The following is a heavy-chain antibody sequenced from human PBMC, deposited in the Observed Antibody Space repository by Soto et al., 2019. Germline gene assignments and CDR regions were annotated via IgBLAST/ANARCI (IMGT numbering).Heavy chain of an antibody. CDR2: ISSTSNPI. CDR3: VRGGSGATSADLFDT. D-gene: IGHD3-10*01. CDR1: GFTFSSYG. Sequence: VQLVESGGGVVQPGRSLRLSCAASGFTFSSYGMHWVRQAPGKGLEWVSSISSTSNPIFYADSVKGRFTISRDNTRNSLYLQMNGLRVEDTAVYYCVRGGSGATSADLFDTWGQGTMVTVSS. J-gene: IGHJ3*02. V-gene: IGHV3-21*01.